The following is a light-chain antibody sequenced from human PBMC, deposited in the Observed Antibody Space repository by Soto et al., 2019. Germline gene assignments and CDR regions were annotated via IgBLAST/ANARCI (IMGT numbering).Light chain of an antibody. CDR2: SNN. CDR1: SSNIGSNT. V-gene: IGLV1-44*01. Sequence: SVLTQPPSASGTPGQRVTMSCSGSSSNIGSNTVNWYQQLPGTAPKLLIHSNNQRPSGVPDRFSGSKSGTSASLAISGLQSEDEADYYCAAWDDSLNGHVFGGGTKLTVL. CDR3: AAWDDSLNGHV. J-gene: IGLJ2*01.